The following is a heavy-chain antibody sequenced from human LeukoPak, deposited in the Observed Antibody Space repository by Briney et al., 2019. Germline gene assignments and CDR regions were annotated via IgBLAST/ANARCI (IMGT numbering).Heavy chain of an antibody. CDR2: INHSGST. D-gene: IGHD3-22*01. CDR1: GGSFSGYY. Sequence: SETLSLTCAVYGGSFSGYYWSWIRQPPGKGLEWIGEINHSGSTNYNPSLKSRATISVDTSKNQFSLKLSSVTAADTAVYYCARGLNYYDSSGYYGFDYWGRGTLVTVSS. V-gene: IGHV4-34*01. CDR3: ARGLNYYDSSGYYGFDY. J-gene: IGHJ4*02.